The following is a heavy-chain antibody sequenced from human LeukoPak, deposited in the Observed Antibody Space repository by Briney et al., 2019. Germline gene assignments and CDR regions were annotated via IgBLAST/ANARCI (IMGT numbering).Heavy chain of an antibody. V-gene: IGHV3-7*01. D-gene: IGHD5-24*01. J-gene: IGHJ4*02. CDR1: GFTFSSYS. CDR2: IKEDGSGR. CDR3: ARHAGYILDY. Sequence: GGSLRLSCAASGFTFSSYSMNWVRQAPGRGLEWVANIKEDGSGRDYVDSVKGRFTISRDNAKNSLYLQMNSLRVEDTAVYYCARHAGYILDYWGQGTLVTVSS.